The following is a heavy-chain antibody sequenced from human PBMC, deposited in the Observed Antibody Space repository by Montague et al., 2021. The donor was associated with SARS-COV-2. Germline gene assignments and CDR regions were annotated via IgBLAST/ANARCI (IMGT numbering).Heavy chain of an antibody. CDR1: GGSISSYF. J-gene: IGHJ4*02. V-gene: IGHV4-59*01. CDR2: IYYSGST. CDR3: ARTRGYDPPFDF. Sequence: SETLSLICTVSGGSISSYFWSWIRQPPGKGLEWIGYIYYSGSTNYNPSLKSRVTISVDTSKKQFSLQLSSVTAADTAVYYCARTRGYDPPFDFWGQGTLVTVSS. D-gene: IGHD5-12*01.